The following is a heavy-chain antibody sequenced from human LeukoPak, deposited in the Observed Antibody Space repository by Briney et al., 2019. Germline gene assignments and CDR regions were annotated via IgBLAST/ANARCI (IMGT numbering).Heavy chain of an antibody. CDR1: GFTFSSYS. V-gene: IGHV3-48*01. CDR2: ISSSSSTI. J-gene: IGHJ4*02. CDR3: ARQTGSGSYGGIFDY. D-gene: IGHD1-26*01. Sequence: GGSLRLSCAASGFTFSSYSMNWVRQAPGKGLEWVSYISSSSSTIYYADSVKGRFTISRDNAKNSLYLQMNSLRAEDTAVYYCARQTGSGSYGGIFDYWGQGTLVTVSP.